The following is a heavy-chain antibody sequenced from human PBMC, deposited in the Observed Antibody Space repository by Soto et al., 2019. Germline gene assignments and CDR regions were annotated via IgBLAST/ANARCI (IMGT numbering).Heavy chain of an antibody. Sequence: EVQLVESGGGLVQPGGSLRLSCVGSGFTLSSYWMSWARQAPGKGLEWLANIKQDGSEQHYVDSVKGRFSISRDNAQNSLFLHMSSLRDEDTAVCYCARGSSLNYWGQGTLVTVSS. CDR1: GFTLSSYW. V-gene: IGHV3-7*01. J-gene: IGHJ4*02. D-gene: IGHD6-13*01. CDR3: ARGSSLNY. CDR2: IKQDGSEQ.